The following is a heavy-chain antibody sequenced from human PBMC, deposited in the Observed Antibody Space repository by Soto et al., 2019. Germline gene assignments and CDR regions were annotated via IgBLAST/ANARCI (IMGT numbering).Heavy chain of an antibody. CDR1: GGSISSGGYS. CDR3: ARATYYDFWSGPDN. Sequence: SETLSLTCAVSGGSISSGGYSWSWIRQPPGKGLEWIGYIYHSGSTYYNPSLKSRVTISVDRSKNQFSLKLSSVTAADTAVYYCARATYYDFWSGPDNWGQGTLVTVSS. CDR2: IYHSGST. V-gene: IGHV4-30-2*01. D-gene: IGHD3-3*01. J-gene: IGHJ4*02.